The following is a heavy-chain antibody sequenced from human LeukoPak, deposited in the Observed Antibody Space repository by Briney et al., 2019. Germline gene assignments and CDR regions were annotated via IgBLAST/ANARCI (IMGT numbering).Heavy chain of an antibody. CDR3: ARHPPNWGSDY. CDR2: IYYSGST. D-gene: IGHD7-27*01. V-gene: IGHV4-39*01. J-gene: IGHJ4*02. Sequence: GSLRLSCAASGFTFSSYWMSWVRQAPGKGLEWIGSIYYSGSTYYNPSLKSRVTISVDTSKNQFSLKLNSVTAADTAVYYCARHPPNWGSDYWGQGTLVTVSS. CDR1: GFTFSSYW.